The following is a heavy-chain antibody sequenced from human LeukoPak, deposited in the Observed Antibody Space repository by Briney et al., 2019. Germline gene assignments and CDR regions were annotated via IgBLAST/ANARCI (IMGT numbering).Heavy chain of an antibody. J-gene: IGHJ4*02. D-gene: IGHD3-10*01. V-gene: IGHV1-8*01. CDR3: ARDLGTVRGPFDY. CDR1: GYTFTSYD. Sequence: ASVKVSCKASGYTFTSYDINWVRQATGQGLEWMGWMNPNSGNTGYAQKFQGRVTMTRDTSTSTVYMELSSLRSEDTAVYYCARDLGTVRGPFDYWGQGTLVTVSS. CDR2: MNPNSGNT.